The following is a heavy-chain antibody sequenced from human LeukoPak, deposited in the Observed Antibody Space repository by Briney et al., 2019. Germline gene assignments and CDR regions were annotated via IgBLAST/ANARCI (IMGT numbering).Heavy chain of an antibody. CDR1: GGSISSGSYY. CDR3: ARHEFATWFDP. Sequence: SETLSLTCTVSGGSISSGSYYWSWIRQPAGKGLEWIGRIYTSGSTNYNPSLKSRVTISVDTSKNQFSLKLSSVTAADTAVYYCARHEFATWFDPWGQGTLVTVSS. J-gene: IGHJ5*02. V-gene: IGHV4-61*02. CDR2: IYTSGST.